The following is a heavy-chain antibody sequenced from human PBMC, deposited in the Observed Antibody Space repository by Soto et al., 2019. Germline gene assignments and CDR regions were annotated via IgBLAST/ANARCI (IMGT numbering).Heavy chain of an antibody. V-gene: IGHV5-51*01. D-gene: IGHD2-8*01. J-gene: IGHJ5*02. CDR1: GYSFTSYW. CDR3: ARGYCTTNICDPWFDP. CDR2: IYPGDSDT. Sequence: GESLKISCTGVGYSFTSYWIGWVRQMPGKGLGWMGIIYPGDSDTRYSPSFQGQVTISADKSISTVYLQWSSLKASDTAMYYCARGYCTTNICDPWFDPWGQGTLVTVSS.